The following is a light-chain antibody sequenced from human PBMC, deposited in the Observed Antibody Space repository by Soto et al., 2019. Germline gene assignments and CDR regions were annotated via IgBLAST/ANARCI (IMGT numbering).Light chain of an antibody. CDR2: RNN. V-gene: IGLV1-47*01. Sequence: QSALTQPPSASGTPGQRVTISCSGSSSNIGSNFVYWYQQLPGTAPKLLIYRNNQRPSGVPDPFSGSKSGTSASLAISGLRSEDEADYYCAAWDDSLSGWVFGGGTKVTVL. CDR3: AAWDDSLSGWV. J-gene: IGLJ3*02. CDR1: SSNIGSNF.